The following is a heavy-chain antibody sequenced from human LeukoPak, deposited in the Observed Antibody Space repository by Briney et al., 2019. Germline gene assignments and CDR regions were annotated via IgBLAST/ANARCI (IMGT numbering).Heavy chain of an antibody. V-gene: IGHV3-33*01. Sequence: GRSLRLSCAASGFTFSSYGMHWVRQAPGKGLEWVAVIWYDGSNKYYADSVKGRFTISRDNSKNTLYLQMNSLRAEDTAVYYCARDGKPFGSGSYQTAHYYYYGMDVWGQGTTVTVSS. CDR1: GFTFSSYG. D-gene: IGHD3-10*01. J-gene: IGHJ6*02. CDR3: ARDGKPFGSGSYQTAHYYYYGMDV. CDR2: IWYDGSNK.